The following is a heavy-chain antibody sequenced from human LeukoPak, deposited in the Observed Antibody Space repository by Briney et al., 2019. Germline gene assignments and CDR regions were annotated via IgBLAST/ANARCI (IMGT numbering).Heavy chain of an antibody. D-gene: IGHD6-13*01. CDR3: ARVGIEQYLVLSYSMDV. V-gene: IGHV3-21*01. CDR1: GFSFRTYS. CDR2: ISSSGSLI. Sequence: GGSLRLSCVGSGFSFRTYSINWVRQAPGKGLEWVSSISSSGSLIYYADSVRGRFTVSRDNAKNSLHLQMNSLRADDTAVYYCARVGIEQYLVLSYSMDVWGKGTTVTISS. J-gene: IGHJ6*03.